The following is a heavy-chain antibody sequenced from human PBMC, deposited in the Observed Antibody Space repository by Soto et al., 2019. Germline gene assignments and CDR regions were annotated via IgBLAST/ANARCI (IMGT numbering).Heavy chain of an antibody. CDR1: GFTFSSYD. J-gene: IGHJ4*02. CDR3: ARAAAADADFDY. D-gene: IGHD6-13*01. V-gene: IGHV3-13*01. CDR2: IGTAGDT. Sequence: GGSLRLSCAASGFTFSSYDMHWVRQATGKGLEWVSAIGTAGDTYYPGSVKGRFTISRENAKNSLYLQMNSLRAEDTAVYYCARAAAADADFDYWGQGTLVTVSS.